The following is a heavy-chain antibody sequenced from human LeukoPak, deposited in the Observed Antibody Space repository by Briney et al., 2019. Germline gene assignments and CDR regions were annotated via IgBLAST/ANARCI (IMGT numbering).Heavy chain of an antibody. V-gene: IGHV1-69*06. D-gene: IGHD6-13*01. CDR3: ARVVGLTGYSSSWYSGYYYYMDV. Sequence: SVKVSCKASGGTFSSYTISWVRQVPGQGLEWMGGIIPIFGTTNYAQKFQDRVTITADKSTSTAYMELSSLRSEDTAVYYCARVVGLTGYSSSWYSGYYYYMDVWGKGTTVTVSS. CDR1: GGTFSSYT. J-gene: IGHJ6*03. CDR2: IIPIFGTT.